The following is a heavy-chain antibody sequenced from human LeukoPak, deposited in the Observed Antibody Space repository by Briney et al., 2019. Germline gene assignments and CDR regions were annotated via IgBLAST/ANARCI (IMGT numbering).Heavy chain of an antibody. CDR2: IIPIFGIA. J-gene: IGHJ4*02. CDR1: GGTFSSYA. D-gene: IGHD3-22*01. Sequence: SVKVSCKASGGTFSSYAISWVRQAPGQGLEWMGRIIPIFGIASYAQKFQGRVTITADKSTSTAYMELSSLRSEDTAVYYCARVGYYDSNNDYWGQGTLVTVSS. CDR3: ARVGYYDSNNDY. V-gene: IGHV1-69*04.